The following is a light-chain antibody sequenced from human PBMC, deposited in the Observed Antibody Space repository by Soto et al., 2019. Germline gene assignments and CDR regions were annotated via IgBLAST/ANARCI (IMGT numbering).Light chain of an antibody. CDR1: SRDVGGYDY. V-gene: IGLV2-8*01. CDR2: EVT. J-gene: IGLJ1*01. CDR3: SSYTGGNPSYV. Sequence: QSALTQPPSASGSPGQSVTISCTGTSRDVGGYDYVSWYQQHPGKAPKLMIYEVTIRPSGVSDRFSGSKSGNTASLTVSGLQAEDEADYYCSSYTGGNPSYVFGTGTKFTV.